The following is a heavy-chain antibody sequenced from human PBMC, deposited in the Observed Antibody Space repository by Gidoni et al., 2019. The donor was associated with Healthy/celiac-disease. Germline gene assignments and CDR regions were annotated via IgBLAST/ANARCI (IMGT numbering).Heavy chain of an antibody. CDR3: ARGFRRGSTRLSAFDI. CDR2: IIPIFGTA. Sequence: QVQLVQSGAEVKKPGSSVKVSCKASGGTFSSYAISWVRQAPGQGLEWMGGIIPIFGTANYAQKFQGRVTITADESTSTAYMELSSLRSEDTAVYYCARGFRRGSTRLSAFDIWGQGTMVTVSS. V-gene: IGHV1-69*01. D-gene: IGHD3-16*01. CDR1: GGTFSSYA. J-gene: IGHJ3*02.